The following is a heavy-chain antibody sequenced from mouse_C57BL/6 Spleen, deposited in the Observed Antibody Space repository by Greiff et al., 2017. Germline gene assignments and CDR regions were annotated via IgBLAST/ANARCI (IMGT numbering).Heavy chain of an antibody. CDR3: TRWATGTDY. J-gene: IGHJ2*01. V-gene: IGHV1-15*01. D-gene: IGHD4-1*01. Sequence: VQLQQSGAELVRPGASVTLSCKASGYTFTDYEMHWVKQTPVHGLEWIGAIDPETGGTAYNQKFKGKAILTADKSSSTAYMELCSLTSEDSAVYYCTRWATGTDYWGQGTTLTVSS. CDR2: IDPETGGT. CDR1: GYTFTDYE.